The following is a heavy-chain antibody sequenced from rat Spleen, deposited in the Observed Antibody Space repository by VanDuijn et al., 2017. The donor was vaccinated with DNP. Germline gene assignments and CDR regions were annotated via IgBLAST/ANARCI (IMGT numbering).Heavy chain of an antibody. V-gene: IGHV5-58*01. CDR1: GFTFRNFG. CDR2: INTDGGST. J-gene: IGHJ2*01. D-gene: IGHD1-2*01. Sequence: EVQLVESGGGLVQPGGSLKLSCSVSGFTFRNFGVAWVRQAPGKGLEWVASINTDGGSTYYPDSVKGRFTISRDNAENTVYLQMSSLRSEDTATYYCASWAPIAPLSTSNYWGQGVMVTVSS. CDR3: ASWAPIAPLSTSNY.